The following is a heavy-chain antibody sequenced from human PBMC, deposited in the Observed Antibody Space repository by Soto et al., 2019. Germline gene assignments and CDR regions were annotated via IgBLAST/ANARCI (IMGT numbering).Heavy chain of an antibody. Sequence: ASETLSLTCTVSGASISGFYWSWIRKSAGKGLERVGRIYATGTTDYNPSLKSRVMMSVDTSKKQFSLKLRSVTAADTAVYYCARVPQRGHNIYSGIMDVWGRGSTVTVSS. D-gene: IGHD3-10*01. CDR1: GASISGFY. CDR3: ARVPQRGHNIYSGIMDV. V-gene: IGHV4-4*07. J-gene: IGHJ6*02. CDR2: IYATGTT.